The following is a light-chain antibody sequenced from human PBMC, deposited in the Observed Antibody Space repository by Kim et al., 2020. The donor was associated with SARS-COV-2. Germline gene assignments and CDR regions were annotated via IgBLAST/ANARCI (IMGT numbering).Light chain of an antibody. CDR1: SLRSYY. V-gene: IGLV3-19*01. CDR2: GKD. CDR3: NSRDSNDYVV. J-gene: IGLJ2*01. Sequence: ALGQTVTITCQGDSLRSYYATWYQQKPGQAPKVLIYGKDNRPSGIPDRFSGSSSGNTASLTITGTQAGDEADYYCNSRDSNDYVVFGGGTKVTVL.